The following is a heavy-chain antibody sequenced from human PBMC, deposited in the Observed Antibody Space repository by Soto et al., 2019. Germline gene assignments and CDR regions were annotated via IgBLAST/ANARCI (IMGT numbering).Heavy chain of an antibody. V-gene: IGHV3-33*01. Sequence: QVQLVESGGGVVQPGRSLRLSCAASGFTFNNYGMHWVRQAPGKGLEWVAVIWNDGNGYYYANSVKGRFTISRDNSKNTLYLQMSSLTAEDTAVYYCARRQISPPTRGVASARGGMDVWGQGTTVTVSS. J-gene: IGHJ6*02. CDR3: ARRQISPPTRGVASARGGMDV. CDR2: IWNDGNGY. D-gene: IGHD3-3*02. CDR1: GFTFNNYG.